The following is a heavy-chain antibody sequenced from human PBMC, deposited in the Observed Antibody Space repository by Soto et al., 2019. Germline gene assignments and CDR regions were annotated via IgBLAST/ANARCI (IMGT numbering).Heavy chain of an antibody. Sequence: QLQQWGAGLLKPSETLSLTCVVSGGSFSTYYYNWIRQSPGKGLEWIGVINHSGSNNYSPSLKSRVTMSLDTSKNQFSLKLTSVTAADTAVYYCARGGSNDWQVAFDIWGQGTRVTVSS. CDR1: GGSFSTYY. D-gene: IGHD3-9*01. CDR3: ARGGSNDWQVAFDI. CDR2: INHSGSN. V-gene: IGHV4-34*02. J-gene: IGHJ3*02.